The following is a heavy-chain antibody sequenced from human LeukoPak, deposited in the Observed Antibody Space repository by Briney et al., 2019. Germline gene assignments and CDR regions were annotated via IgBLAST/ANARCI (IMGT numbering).Heavy chain of an antibody. CDR3: LGVAATLGWYFDL. D-gene: IGHD2-15*01. J-gene: IGHJ2*01. Sequence: PSETLSLTCTVPGCSISSGSYYWSWIRQPAGKGLEWIGRIYTSGSTNYNPSLKSRVTISVDTSKNQFSLKLSSVTAADTAVYYCLGVAATLGWYFDLWGRGTLVTVSS. V-gene: IGHV4-61*02. CDR2: IYTSGST. CDR1: GCSISSGSYY.